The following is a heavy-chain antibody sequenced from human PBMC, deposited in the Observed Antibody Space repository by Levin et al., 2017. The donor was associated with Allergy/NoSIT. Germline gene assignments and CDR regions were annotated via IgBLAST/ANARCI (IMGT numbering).Heavy chain of an antibody. J-gene: IGHJ4*02. CDR3: ARDLIAAAGTGHDY. D-gene: IGHD6-13*01. CDR1: GYTFTGYY. Sequence: GESLKISCKASGYTFTGYYMHWVRQAPGQGLEWMGWINPNSGGTNYAQKFQGRVTMTRDTSISTAYMELSRLRSDDTAVYYCARDLIAAAGTGHDYWGQGTLVTVSS. CDR2: INPNSGGT. V-gene: IGHV1-2*02.